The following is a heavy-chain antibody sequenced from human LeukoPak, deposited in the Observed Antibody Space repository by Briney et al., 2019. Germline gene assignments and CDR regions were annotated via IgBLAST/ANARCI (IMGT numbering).Heavy chain of an antibody. CDR2: MNPNSGNT. J-gene: IGHJ6*02. V-gene: IGHV1-8*01. D-gene: IGHD6-13*01. CDR3: ARRQERAVAGTGINYYYYYGMDV. Sequence: ASVKVSCKASGYTFTSYDINWVRQATGQGLEWMGWMNPNSGNTGYAQKFQGRVTMTRNTSISTAYMELSSLRSEDTAVYYCARRQERAVAGTGINYYYYYGMDVWGQGTTVTVSS. CDR1: GYTFTSYD.